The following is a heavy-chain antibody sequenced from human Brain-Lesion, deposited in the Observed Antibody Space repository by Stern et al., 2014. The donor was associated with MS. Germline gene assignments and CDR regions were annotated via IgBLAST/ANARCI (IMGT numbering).Heavy chain of an antibody. J-gene: IGHJ6*02. CDR2: IKADGNER. CDR3: ARVYNTIYGIVTQRGSGMDV. Sequence: EVQLVESGGGLVQPGGSLTISCTAAGFTFGNYWMTWVRLAPGKGLEWVAHIKADGNERNYVDSVKGRFTISRDNARNSLYLQMNSLRVEDTALYYCARVYNTIYGIVTQRGSGMDVWGQGTTVIVSS. CDR1: GFTFGNYW. V-gene: IGHV3-7*01. D-gene: IGHD3-3*01.